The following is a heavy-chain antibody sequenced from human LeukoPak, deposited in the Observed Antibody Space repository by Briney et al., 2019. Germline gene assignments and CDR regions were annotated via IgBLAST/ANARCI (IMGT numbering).Heavy chain of an antibody. Sequence: PSVTLSLTCADSGYSISSGYYWGWIRQPPGKGLEWIGSIYHSGSTYYNPSLKRRVTISVDTSKNQFSLKLSSVPAAHTAVYYCARTRQYSSGWPDAFDIWGQGTMVTVSS. D-gene: IGHD6-19*01. CDR1: GYSISSGYY. CDR2: IYHSGST. J-gene: IGHJ3*02. CDR3: ARTRQYSSGWPDAFDI. V-gene: IGHV4-38-2*01.